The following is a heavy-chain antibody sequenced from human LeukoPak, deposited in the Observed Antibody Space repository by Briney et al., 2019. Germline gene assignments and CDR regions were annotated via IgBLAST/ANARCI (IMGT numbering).Heavy chain of an antibody. V-gene: IGHV4-30-4*01. CDR2: IYYSGST. CDR3: ARMPHDYGDWDWFDP. J-gene: IGHJ5*02. Sequence: SETLSLTCTVSGGSISSGDYYWSWIRQPPGKGLEWIGYIYYSGSTYYNPSLKSRVTISVDTSKNQFSLKLSSVTAADTAVYYCARMPHDYGDWDWFDPWGQGTLVTVSS. D-gene: IGHD4-17*01. CDR1: GGSISSGDYY.